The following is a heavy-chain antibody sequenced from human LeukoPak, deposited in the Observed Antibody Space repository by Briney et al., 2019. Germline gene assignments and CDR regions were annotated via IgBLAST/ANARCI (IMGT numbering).Heavy chain of an antibody. CDR3: ARYYYDSSGYSQFDY. D-gene: IGHD3-22*01. V-gene: IGHV4-34*01. Sequence: SSETLSLTCAVYGGSFSGYYWSWIRQPPGKGLEWIGEINHSGSTNYNPSLKSRVTMSVDTSKNQFSLKLSSVTAADTAVYYCARYYYDSSGYSQFDYWGQGTLVTVSS. J-gene: IGHJ4*02. CDR1: GGSFSGYY. CDR2: INHSGST.